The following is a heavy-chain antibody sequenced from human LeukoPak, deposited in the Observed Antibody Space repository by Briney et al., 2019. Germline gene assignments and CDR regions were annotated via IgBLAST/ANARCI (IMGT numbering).Heavy chain of an antibody. J-gene: IGHJ4*02. CDR3: ARDLVGSGRPFDY. CDR1: GGSISSYF. CDR2: IYSSGST. Sequence: TSETLSLTCIVSGGSISSYFWSWIRQPAGKGLEWIGRIYSSGSTNYNPSLKSRVTMSVDTSKNGFSLRLNSVTAADTAVYYCARDLVGSGRPFDYWGQGTLVTVS. D-gene: IGHD6-19*01. V-gene: IGHV4-4*07.